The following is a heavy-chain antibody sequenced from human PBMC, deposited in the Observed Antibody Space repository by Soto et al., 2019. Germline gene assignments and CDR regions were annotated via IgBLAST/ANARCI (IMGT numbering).Heavy chain of an antibody. CDR2: IIPILGIA. J-gene: IGHJ5*02. CDR3: ARDLIAAAGSLYNWFDP. V-gene: IGHV1-69*08. CDR1: GGTFSSYT. D-gene: IGHD6-13*01. Sequence: QVQLVQSGAEVKKPGSSVKVSCKASGGTFSSYTISWVRQAPGQGLEWMGRIIPILGIANYAQKFQGRVTITADKSTRTAYMELSSLRSEDTAVYYCARDLIAAAGSLYNWFDPWGQGTLVTVAS.